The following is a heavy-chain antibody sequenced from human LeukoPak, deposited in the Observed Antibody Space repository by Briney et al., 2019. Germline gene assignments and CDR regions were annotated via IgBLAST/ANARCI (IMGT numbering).Heavy chain of an antibody. D-gene: IGHD6-13*01. CDR1: GGSISSSSYY. Sequence: RSETLSHTCTVSGGSISSSSYYWGWIRQPPGKGLEWIGSIYYSGSTYYIPSLKSRVTISVDTSKNQFSLKLSSMTAADTAVYYCARHRISAVNDAFDSCSEGTMVTVSS. J-gene: IGHJ3*02. CDR3: ARHRISAVNDAFDS. CDR2: IYYSGST. V-gene: IGHV4-39*01.